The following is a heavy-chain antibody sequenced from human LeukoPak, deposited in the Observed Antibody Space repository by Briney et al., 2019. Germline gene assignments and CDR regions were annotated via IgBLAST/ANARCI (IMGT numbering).Heavy chain of an antibody. J-gene: IGHJ6*03. Sequence: ASVKVSCKVSGYTLTELSMHWVRQAPGKGLEWMGGFDPEDGETIYAQKFQGRVTMTEDTSTDTAYMELSSLRSEDTAVYYCATGTSAHYYYYMDVWGKGTTVTVSS. CDR2: FDPEDGET. CDR3: ATGTSAHYYYYMDV. CDR1: GYTLTELS. V-gene: IGHV1-24*01.